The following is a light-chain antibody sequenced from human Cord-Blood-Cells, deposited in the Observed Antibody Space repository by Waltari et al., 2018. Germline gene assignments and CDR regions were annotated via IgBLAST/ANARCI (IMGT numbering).Light chain of an antibody. CDR1: QGISSA. CDR2: DAS. V-gene: IGKV1-13*02. CDR3: QQFNSYPLT. J-gene: IGKJ4*01. Sequence: AIQLTQSPSSLSASVGDTVTITCRASQGISSALPWYQQKPGKDPKLLIYDASSLERGVPSRFSGSGSGTDFTLTISSLQPEDFATYYCQQFNSYPLTFGGGTKVEIK.